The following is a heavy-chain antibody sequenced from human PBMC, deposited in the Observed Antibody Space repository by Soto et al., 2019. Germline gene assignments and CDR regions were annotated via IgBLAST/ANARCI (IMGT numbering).Heavy chain of an antibody. V-gene: IGHV3-30-3*01. Sequence: GGSLRLSCAASGFTFSSYAMHWVRQAPGKGLEWVAVISYDGSNKYYADSVKGRFTISRDNSKNTLYLQMNSLRAEDTAVYYCARDRVAGTFPDYYYGMDVWGQGTTVTVSS. CDR3: ARDRVAGTFPDYYYGMDV. CDR1: GFTFSSYA. J-gene: IGHJ6*02. CDR2: ISYDGSNK. D-gene: IGHD6-19*01.